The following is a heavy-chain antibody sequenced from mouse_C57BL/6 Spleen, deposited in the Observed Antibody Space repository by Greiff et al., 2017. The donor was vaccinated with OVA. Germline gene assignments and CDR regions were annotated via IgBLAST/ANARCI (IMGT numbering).Heavy chain of an antibody. CDR3: AVYYYGSSYPWFAY. V-gene: IGHV1-26*01. J-gene: IGHJ3*01. CDR2: INPNNGGT. Sequence: VQLQQSGPELVKPGASVKISCKASGYTFTDYYMNWVKQSHGKSLEWIGDINPNNGGTSYNQKFKGKATLTVDKSSSTTYMELPSLTSEDSSVYYCAVYYYGSSYPWFAYWGQGTLVTVSA. D-gene: IGHD1-1*01. CDR1: GYTFTDYY.